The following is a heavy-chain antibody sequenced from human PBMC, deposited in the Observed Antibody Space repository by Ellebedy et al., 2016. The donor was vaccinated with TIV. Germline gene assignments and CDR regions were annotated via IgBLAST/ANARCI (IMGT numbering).Heavy chain of an antibody. CDR3: ARASMVRGLAG. CDR1: GASITSHF. D-gene: IGHD3-10*01. Sequence: GSLRLXXTVSGASITSHFWSWIRQPPGAGLEWIAFTHYSGDAKSNPSLNGRAAASVDTSNSQFSLRLTSVTAADTAFYYCARASMVRGLAGWGQGTLVTVSS. CDR2: THYSGDA. J-gene: IGHJ4*02. V-gene: IGHV4-59*11.